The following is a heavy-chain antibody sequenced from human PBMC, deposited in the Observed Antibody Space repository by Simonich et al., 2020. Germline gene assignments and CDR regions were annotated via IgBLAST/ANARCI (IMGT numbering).Heavy chain of an antibody. CDR2: ISYDGSNK. CDR3: ARDLPLGYCSGGSCYSGAFDI. D-gene: IGHD2-15*01. V-gene: IGHV3-30*07. J-gene: IGHJ3*02. CDR1: GFTFSSYA. Sequence: QVQLVESGGGVVQPGRSLRLSCAASGFTFSSYAMHWVRQAPGKGLEWWAVISYDGSNKYYADSVKGRFTISRDNSKNTRYLQMNSLRAEDTAVYYCARDLPLGYCSGGSCYSGAFDIWGQGTMVTVSS.